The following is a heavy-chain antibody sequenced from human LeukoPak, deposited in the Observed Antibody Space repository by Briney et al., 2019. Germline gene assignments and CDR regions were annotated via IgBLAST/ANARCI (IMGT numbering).Heavy chain of an antibody. V-gene: IGHV4-31*03. CDR3: ARRGGPNDY. CDR2: IYYSGST. CDR1: VGSISSGGYY. Sequence: ASESLSLTCTVSVGSISSGGYYWSWIRQHPGKGLEWIGYIYYSGSTYYNPSLKSRVTISVDTSKNQFSLKLSSVTAADTAVYYCARRGGPNDYWGQGTLVTVSS. J-gene: IGHJ4*02.